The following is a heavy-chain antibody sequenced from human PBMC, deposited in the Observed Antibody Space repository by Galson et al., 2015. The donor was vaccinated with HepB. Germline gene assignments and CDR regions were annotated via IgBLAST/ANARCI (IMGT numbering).Heavy chain of an antibody. D-gene: IGHD1-26*01. V-gene: IGHV3-23*01. CDR3: AKSRIVEARGYFDY. J-gene: IGHJ4*02. CDR2: IDGSGVYT. Sequence: SLRLSCAASGFSFSSDVMTWVRQAPGKGLEWVSTIDGSGVYTYYADSVKGRFTISRDNSKNTLYLQMNSLRAEDTAVYFCAKSRIVEARGYFDYWGRGTLVTVSS. CDR1: GFSFSSDV.